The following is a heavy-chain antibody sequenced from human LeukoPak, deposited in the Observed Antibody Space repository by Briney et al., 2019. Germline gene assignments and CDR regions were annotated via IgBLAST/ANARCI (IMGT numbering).Heavy chain of an antibody. J-gene: IGHJ4*02. V-gene: IGHV5-51*01. CDR1: GYTLTKNW. CDR3: ARLRDGYASDY. CDR2: IYPGDSDT. Sequence: GESLRISCRVSGYTLTKNWIAWVRQMPGKGLEWMGIIYPGDSDTRYSPSFQGQVTISADKSISTAYLQWSNLKASDTAMYYCARLRDGYASDYWGQGTLVTVSS. D-gene: IGHD5-24*01.